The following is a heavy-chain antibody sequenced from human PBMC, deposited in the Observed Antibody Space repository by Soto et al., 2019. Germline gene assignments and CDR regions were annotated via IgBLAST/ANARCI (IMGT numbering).Heavy chain of an antibody. Sequence: QVQLQESGPGLVKPSQTLSLTCTVSGGSISSGGYYWSWIRQHPGKGLEWIGYIYYSGSTYYNPSLQSRVTISVDTSKNQFSLKLSSVTAADTAVYYCARDHCSGGSCYSFSWFDPWGQGTLVTVSS. V-gene: IGHV4-31*03. J-gene: IGHJ5*02. CDR2: IYYSGST. CDR3: ARDHCSGGSCYSFSWFDP. D-gene: IGHD2-15*01. CDR1: GGSISSGGYY.